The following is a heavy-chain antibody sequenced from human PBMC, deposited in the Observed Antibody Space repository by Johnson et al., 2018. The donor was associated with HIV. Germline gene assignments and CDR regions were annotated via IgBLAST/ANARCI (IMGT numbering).Heavy chain of an antibody. CDR2: ISYDGSNK. CDR3: AKADMAVDAFDI. Sequence: QVQLVESGGGVVQPGRSLRLSCAASGFTFSSYAMHWVRQAPGKGLEWVAVISYDGSNKYYADSVKGRFTISRDNAKNSLYLQMNSLRAEDTAVYYCAKADMAVDAFDIWGQGTMVTVSS. D-gene: IGHD5-24*01. V-gene: IGHV3-30*04. J-gene: IGHJ3*02. CDR1: GFTFSSYA.